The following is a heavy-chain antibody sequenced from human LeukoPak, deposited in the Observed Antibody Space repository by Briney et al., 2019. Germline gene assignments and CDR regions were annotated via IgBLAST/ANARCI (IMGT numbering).Heavy chain of an antibody. CDR2: IYYSGNT. J-gene: IGHJ4*02. V-gene: IGHV4-59*01. CDR1: GASISSYS. D-gene: IGHD2-15*01. CDR3: ARFVGSGLDY. Sequence: TSETLSLTCSVSGASISSYSWSWIRQPPGKGLEWIGYIYYSGNTNYNPSLKSRVTISVDTSNNEVSLNLNSVTAADTVVYYCARFVGSGLDYWGQGTLLTVSS.